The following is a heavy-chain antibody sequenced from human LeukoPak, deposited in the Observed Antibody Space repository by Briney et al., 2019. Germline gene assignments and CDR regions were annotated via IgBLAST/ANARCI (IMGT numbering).Heavy chain of an antibody. D-gene: IGHD5-12*01. Sequence: SETLSLTCAVYGGSFSGYYWSWIRQPPGKGLEWIGEINHSGSTNYNPSLKSRVTISVDTSKNQFSLKLSSVTAADTAVYYCASGYSGYFDYWGQGTLVTVSS. CDR3: ASGYSGYFDY. J-gene: IGHJ4*02. CDR1: GGSFSGYY. CDR2: INHSGST. V-gene: IGHV4-34*01.